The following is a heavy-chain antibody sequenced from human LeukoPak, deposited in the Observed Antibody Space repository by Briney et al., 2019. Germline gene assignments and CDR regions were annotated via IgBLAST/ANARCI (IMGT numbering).Heavy chain of an antibody. V-gene: IGHV1-2*02. D-gene: IGHD3-22*01. CDR1: GYTFTGYY. CDR2: INPNSGGT. J-gene: IGHJ4*02. CDR3: ARDYYDSSGYRVYDY. Sequence: ASVKVSCKASGYTFTGYYMHWVRQAPGQGLEWMGWINPNSGGTNYAQKFQGRVTMTRDTSISTAYIELRSLRSDDTAVYYCARDYYDSSGYRVYDYWGQGTLVTVSS.